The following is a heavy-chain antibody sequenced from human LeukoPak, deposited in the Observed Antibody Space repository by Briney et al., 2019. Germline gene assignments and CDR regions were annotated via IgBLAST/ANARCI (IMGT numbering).Heavy chain of an antibody. Sequence: SETLSLTCTVSGGSISSSSYYWGWIRQPPGKGLEWIGSIYYSGSTYYNPSLKSRVTISVDTSKNQFSLKLSSVTAADTAVYYCARVLTGYSSGWYYYYYMDVWGKGTTVTVSS. D-gene: IGHD6-19*01. V-gene: IGHV4-39*01. CDR1: GGSISSSSYY. CDR2: IYYSGST. J-gene: IGHJ6*03. CDR3: ARVLTGYSSGWYYYYYMDV.